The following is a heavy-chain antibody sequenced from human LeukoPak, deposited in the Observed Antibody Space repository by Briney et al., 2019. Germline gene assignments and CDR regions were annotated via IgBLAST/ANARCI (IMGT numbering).Heavy chain of an antibody. CDR1: GFTFSDYY. CDR2: ISSRASTT. CDR3: ATGKRQLDY. J-gene: IGHJ4*02. V-gene: IGHV3-11*01. Sequence: GGSLRLSCAASGFTFSDYYMSWIRQAPGQGLEWVSYISSRASTTYYADSVKGRFTISRDNSHNSMYLQMNSLRTEDTAVYYCATGKRQLDYWGQGTLVTVSS. D-gene: IGHD6-13*01.